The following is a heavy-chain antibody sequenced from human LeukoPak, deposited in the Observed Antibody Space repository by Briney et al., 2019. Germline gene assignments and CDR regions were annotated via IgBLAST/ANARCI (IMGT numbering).Heavy chain of an antibody. D-gene: IGHD4-11*01. V-gene: IGHV3-23*01. CDR2: ISDSGGRT. CDR3: AKLTSYSFDY. J-gene: IGHJ4*02. CDR1: GFTSRGYS. Sequence: GGSLRLSCAASGFTSRGYSMSWVRQAPGEGLEWVSTISDSGGRTYYADSVKGRFTISRDDSKNTLYLQMNSLRAEDTAVYYCAKLTSYSFDYWGQGTLVTVSS.